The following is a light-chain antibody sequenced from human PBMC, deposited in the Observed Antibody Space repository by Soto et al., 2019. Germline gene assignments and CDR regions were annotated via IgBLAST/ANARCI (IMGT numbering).Light chain of an antibody. CDR2: DAS. Sequence: IVLTQSPGTLSLSPGERATLSCRASQTVSSSYLAWYQQKPGQAPRLLIYDASGRATGIPDRFSGSGSGTDFTLTISRLEPEDFAVYYCQQYGSSPGTFGQGTKVDIK. CDR3: QQYGSSPGT. V-gene: IGKV3-20*01. CDR1: QTVSSSY. J-gene: IGKJ1*01.